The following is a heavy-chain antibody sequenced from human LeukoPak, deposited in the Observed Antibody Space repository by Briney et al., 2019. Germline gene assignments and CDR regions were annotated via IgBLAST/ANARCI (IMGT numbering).Heavy chain of an antibody. CDR2: INPNSGGT. D-gene: IGHD1-26*01. J-gene: IGHJ4*02. CDR3: ARDGVGAFRDY. CDR1: GYTFTGYY. Sequence: GSVKVSCKASGYTFTGYYMHWVRQAPGQGLEWMGRINPNSGGTNYAQKLQGRVTMTTDTSTSTAYMELRSLRSDDTAVYYCARDGVGAFRDYWGQGTLVTVSS. V-gene: IGHV1-2*06.